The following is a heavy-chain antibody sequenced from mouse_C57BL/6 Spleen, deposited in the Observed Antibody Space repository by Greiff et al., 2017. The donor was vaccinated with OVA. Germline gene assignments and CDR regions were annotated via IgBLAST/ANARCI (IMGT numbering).Heavy chain of an antibody. J-gene: IGHJ4*01. CDR2: IDPSDSET. CDR3: ARRGNPYAMDY. CDR1: GYTFTSYW. V-gene: IGHV1-52*01. Sequence: QVHVKQPGAELVRPGSSVKLSCKASGYTFTSYWMHWVKQRPIQGLEWIGNIDPSDSETHYNQKFKDKATLTVDKSSSTAYMQLSSLTSEDSAVYYCARRGNPYAMDYWGQGTSVTVSS.